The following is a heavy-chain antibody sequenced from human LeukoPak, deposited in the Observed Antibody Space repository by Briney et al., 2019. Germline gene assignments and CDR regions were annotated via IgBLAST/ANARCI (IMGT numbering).Heavy chain of an antibody. CDR2: ISWNSGSI. D-gene: IGHD3-10*01. CDR1: GFTFDDYA. J-gene: IGHJ4*02. CDR3: AKDSTNYYGSGSFDY. V-gene: IGHV3-9*01. Sequence: RSLRLSCAASGFTFDDYAMHWVRQAPGKGLEWVSGISWNSGSIGYADSVKGRFTISRDNAKNSLYLQMNSLRAEDTALYYCAKDSTNYYGSGSFDYWGQGTLVTVSS.